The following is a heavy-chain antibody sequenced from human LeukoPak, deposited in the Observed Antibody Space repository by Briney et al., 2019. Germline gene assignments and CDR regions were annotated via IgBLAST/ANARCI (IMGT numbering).Heavy chain of an antibody. CDR3: ASQGTIVAGTLGTTFDS. J-gene: IGHJ4*02. V-gene: IGHV5-51*01. D-gene: IGHD5-12*01. CDR2: IYPGDSDT. Sequence: GESLKISCKASGYSFTKYWIGWVRQMPGKGLEWMGIIYPGDSDTKYSPSFQGQVTISADKSINTAYLQWSSLRASDTAMYYCASQGTIVAGTLGTTFDSWGQGTLLTVSS. CDR1: GYSFTKYW.